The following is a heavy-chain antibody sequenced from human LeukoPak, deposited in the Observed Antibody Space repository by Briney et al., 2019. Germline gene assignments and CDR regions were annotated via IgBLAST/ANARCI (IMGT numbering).Heavy chain of an antibody. CDR3: ARDRSIASDY. CDR1: GFTFSSYG. CDR2: ISYDGSNK. Sequence: AGGSLRLSCAASGFTFSSYGMHWVRQAPGKGLEWVALISYDGSNKYYADSVKGRFTISRDNAKNTLYLQMNSLRAEDTAVYYCARDRSIASDYRGQGTLVTVSS. D-gene: IGHD6-6*01. V-gene: IGHV3-30*03. J-gene: IGHJ4*02.